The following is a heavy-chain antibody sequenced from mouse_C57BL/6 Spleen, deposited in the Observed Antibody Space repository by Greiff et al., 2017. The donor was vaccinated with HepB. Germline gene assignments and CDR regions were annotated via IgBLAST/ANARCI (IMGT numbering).Heavy chain of an antibody. CDR2: IHPNSGST. CDR3: ARPTVVAWGYFDV. CDR1: GYTFPSYW. D-gene: IGHD1-1*01. Sequence: QVQLQQPGAELVKPGASVKLSCKASGYTFPSYWMHWVKQRPGQGLEWIGMIHPNSGSTNYNEKFKSKATLSVDKSSSTAYMQLSSLTSEDSAVYYCARPTVVAWGYFDVWGTGTTVTVSS. V-gene: IGHV1-64*01. J-gene: IGHJ1*03.